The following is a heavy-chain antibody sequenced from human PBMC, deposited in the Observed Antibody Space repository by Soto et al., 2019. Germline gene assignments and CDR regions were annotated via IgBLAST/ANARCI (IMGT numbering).Heavy chain of an antibody. CDR1: GGSFSGYY. J-gene: IGHJ4*02. CDR3: ARGTTRIVVVPDAKGDYFDY. CDR2: INHSGST. D-gene: IGHD2-2*01. Sequence: SETLSLTCAVYGGSFSGYYWSWIRQPPGKGLEWIGEINHSGSTNYNPSLKSRVTISVDTSKNQFSLKLSSVTAADTAVYYCARGTTRIVVVPDAKGDYFDYWGQGTMVTSPQ. V-gene: IGHV4-34*01.